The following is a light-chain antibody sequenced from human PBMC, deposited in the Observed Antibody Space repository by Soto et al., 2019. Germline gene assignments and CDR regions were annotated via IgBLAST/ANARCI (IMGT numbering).Light chain of an antibody. CDR1: SGHSSYA. CDR3: QTWGTGIHVV. J-gene: IGLJ2*01. Sequence: QPVLTQSPSASASLGASVKLTCTLSSGHSSYASAWHQQQPEKGPRYLMKLNSDGSHSKGDGITDRFSGSSSGAERYRTISSLQSEDEADYYCQTWGTGIHVVFGGGTKLTVL. CDR2: LNSDGSH. V-gene: IGLV4-69*01.